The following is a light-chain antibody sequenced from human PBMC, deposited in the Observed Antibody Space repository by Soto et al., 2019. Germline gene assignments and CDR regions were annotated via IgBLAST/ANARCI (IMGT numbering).Light chain of an antibody. CDR1: QDISNY. V-gene: IGKV1-33*01. Sequence: DIQMTQSPSSLSASVGDRVTITCQASQDISNYLNWYQQKLGKAPKLLIYDASNLETGVPSRFSGSGSGTDFTFTISSLQPEDFAVYYCQQDNSLPLTFGGGTKVDIK. CDR3: QQDNSLPLT. CDR2: DAS. J-gene: IGKJ4*01.